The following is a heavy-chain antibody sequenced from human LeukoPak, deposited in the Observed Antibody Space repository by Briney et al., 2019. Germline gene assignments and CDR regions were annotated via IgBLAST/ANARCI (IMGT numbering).Heavy chain of an antibody. CDR1: GDSISTYH. V-gene: IGHV4-59*01. D-gene: IGHD4/OR15-4a*01. Sequence: PSETLSLTCSVSGDSISTYHWNWIRKPPGKGLEWIGYMQSTGISKYNPSLKSRVNIFVDTSKNQFVLNLRSVTAADTAVYYCARGLGATRYFDLWGRGTLVTVSS. CDR3: ARGLGATRYFDL. J-gene: IGHJ2*01. CDR2: MQSTGIS.